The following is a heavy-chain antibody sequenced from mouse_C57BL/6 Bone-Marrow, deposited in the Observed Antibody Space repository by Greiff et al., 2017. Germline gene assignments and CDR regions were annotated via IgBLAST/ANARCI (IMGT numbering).Heavy chain of an antibody. CDR1: GYTFTGYW. V-gene: IGHV1-9*01. Sequence: QVQLQQSGAELMKPGASVKLSCKATGYTFTGYWIEWVKQRPGHGLEWIGEILPGSGSTNYNEKFKGKATFTADTSSNTAYMQLSSLTTEDSAIYYCARREYGNFYAMDYWGQATSVTVSS. CDR3: ARREYGNFYAMDY. J-gene: IGHJ4*01. CDR2: ILPGSGST. D-gene: IGHD2-1*01.